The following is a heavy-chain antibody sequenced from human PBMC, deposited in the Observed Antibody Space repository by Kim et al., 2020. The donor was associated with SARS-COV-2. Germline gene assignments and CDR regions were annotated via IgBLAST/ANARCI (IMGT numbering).Heavy chain of an antibody. V-gene: IGHV3-33*06. J-gene: IGHJ4*02. CDR1: GFTFSSYG. Sequence: GGSLRLSCAASGFTFSSYGMHWVRQAPGKGLEWVAVIWYDGSNKYYADSVKGRFTISRDNSKNTLYLQMNSLRAEDTAVYYCAKARSSAHAEPMDYWGQGTLVTVSS. CDR3: AKARSSAHAEPMDY. CDR2: IWYDGSNK.